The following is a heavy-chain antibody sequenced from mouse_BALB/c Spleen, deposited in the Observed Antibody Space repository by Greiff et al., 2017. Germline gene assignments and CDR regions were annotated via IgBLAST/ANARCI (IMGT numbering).Heavy chain of an antibody. J-gene: IGHJ4*01. CDR2: ISSGGSYT. CDR3: ARGMDY. V-gene: IGHV5-9-4*01. Sequence: EVHLVESGGGLVKPGGSLKLSCAASGFTFSSYAMSWVRQSPEKRLEWVAEISSGGSYTYYPDTVTGRFTISRDNAKNTLYLEMSSLRAEDTAMYYCARGMDYWGQGTSVTVSS. CDR1: GFTFSSYA.